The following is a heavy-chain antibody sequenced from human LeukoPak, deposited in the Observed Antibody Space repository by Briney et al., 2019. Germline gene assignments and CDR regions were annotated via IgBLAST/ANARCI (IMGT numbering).Heavy chain of an antibody. J-gene: IGHJ3*02. D-gene: IGHD1-1*01. Sequence: GESLKISCKGSGYSFTSYWISWVRQMPGKGLEWMGRIEPSDSYTNYSPSFQGHATISADKSISTAYLQWSSLKASDTAMYYCARHPGLLPLVDAFDIWGQGTMVTVSS. CDR3: ARHPGLLPLVDAFDI. V-gene: IGHV5-10-1*01. CDR2: IEPSDSYT. CDR1: GYSFTSYW.